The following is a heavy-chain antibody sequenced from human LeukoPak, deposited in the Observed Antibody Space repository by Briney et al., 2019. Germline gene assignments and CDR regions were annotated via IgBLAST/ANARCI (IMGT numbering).Heavy chain of an antibody. CDR3: AKSPGYYFDY. J-gene: IGHJ4*02. Sequence: GGSLRLSCAASGFTFDDYAMHWVRQAPGKGLEWVSGISWNSGSIGYADSVKGRFTISRDNAKNTLYLQMNSLRAEDTAVYYCAKSPGYYFDYWGQGTLVTVSS. V-gene: IGHV3-9*01. CDR1: GFTFDDYA. CDR2: ISWNSGSI.